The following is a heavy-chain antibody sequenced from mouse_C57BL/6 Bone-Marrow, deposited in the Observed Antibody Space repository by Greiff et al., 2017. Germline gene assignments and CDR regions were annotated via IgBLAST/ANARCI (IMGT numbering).Heavy chain of an antibody. V-gene: IGHV1-69*01. CDR3: AREGYGLDY. CDR2: IDPSDSYT. CDR1: GYTFTSYW. J-gene: IGHJ2*01. D-gene: IGHD1-1*02. Sequence: VQLQQPGAELVMPGASVKLSCKASGYTFTSYWMHWVKQRPGQGLEWIGEIDPSDSYTNYNQKFKGKSTLTVDKSSSTAYMQLSSLTSEDSAVYYCAREGYGLDYWGEGTTLTVSS.